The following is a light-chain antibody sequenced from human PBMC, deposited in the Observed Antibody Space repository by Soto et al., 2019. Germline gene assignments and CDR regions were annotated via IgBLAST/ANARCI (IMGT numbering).Light chain of an antibody. V-gene: IGLV2-14*01. CDR2: EVS. J-gene: IGLJ1*01. CDR3: SSHSATSPYV. Sequence: QSVLTQPASVSGSPGQSITISCTGTSNDVGGYNYVSWYQQQPGKAPKLIIYEVSHRPSGISNRFSGSKSGNTASLTISGIHVEDEADYYCSSHSATSPYVFGTGTKLTVL. CDR1: SNDVGGYNY.